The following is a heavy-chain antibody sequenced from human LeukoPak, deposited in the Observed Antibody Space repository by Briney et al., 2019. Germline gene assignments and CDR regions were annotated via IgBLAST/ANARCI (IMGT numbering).Heavy chain of an antibody. CDR1: GYTFTSYA. CDR3: ARSGVVVVPDWFDP. Sequence: ASVKVSCKASGYTFTSYAMHWVRQAPGQRLEWMGWINAGNGNTKYSQKFQGRVTITRDTSASTAYMELSSLRSGDTAVYYCARSGVVVVPDWFDPWGQGTLVTVSS. D-gene: IGHD2-2*01. CDR2: INAGNGNT. V-gene: IGHV1-3*01. J-gene: IGHJ5*02.